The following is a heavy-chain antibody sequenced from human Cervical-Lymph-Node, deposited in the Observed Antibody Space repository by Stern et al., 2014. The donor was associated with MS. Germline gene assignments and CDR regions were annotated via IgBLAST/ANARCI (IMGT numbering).Heavy chain of an antibody. V-gene: IGHV2-70*11. J-gene: IGHJ6*02. CDR1: GFSLSTGGMC. CDR3: ARATNDYYYRSGMDV. CDR2: IDWDDDK. Sequence: ESGPALVKPTQTLTLTCTLSGFSLSTGGMCVSWIRQPPGKALEWLARIDWDDDKYYSTSLKTRLTISKDTSKNQVVLTMTNMDPADTGTYFCARATNDYYYRSGMDVGGQGTTVTVSS. D-gene: IGHD5-12*01.